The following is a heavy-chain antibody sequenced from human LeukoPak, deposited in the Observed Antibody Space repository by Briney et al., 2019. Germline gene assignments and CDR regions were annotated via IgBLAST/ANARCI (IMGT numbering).Heavy chain of an antibody. CDR2: ISSSGSTI. V-gene: IGHV3-48*03. Sequence: PGGPLRLSCAASGFPFSSYEMNWVRQAPGKGLEWVSYISSSGSTIYYADSVKGRFTISRDNAKNSLYLQMNSLRAEDTAFYYCGELDITMIGGVWGKGTTVTISS. J-gene: IGHJ6*04. D-gene: IGHD3-10*02. CDR1: GFPFSSYE. CDR3: GELDITMIGGV.